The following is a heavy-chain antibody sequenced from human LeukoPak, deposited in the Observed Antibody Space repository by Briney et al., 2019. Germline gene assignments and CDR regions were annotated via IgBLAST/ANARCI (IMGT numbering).Heavy chain of an antibody. D-gene: IGHD3-22*01. CDR1: GVSITSSTYY. CDR3: ATYSYYSDSSDYYYGFQY. Sequence: PSETLSLTCSVSGVSITSSTYYWAWIRQPPGKGLEWIGTIYYSGTTYYNPSLKSRVTISVDTSKNHFSLKLSSVTAADTALYYCATYSYYSDSSDYYYGFQYWGQGTLVAASS. V-gene: IGHV4-39*01. CDR2: IYYSGTT. J-gene: IGHJ1*01.